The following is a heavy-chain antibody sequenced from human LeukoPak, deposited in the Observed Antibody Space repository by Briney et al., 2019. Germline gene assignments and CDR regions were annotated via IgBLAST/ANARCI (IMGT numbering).Heavy chain of an antibody. CDR3: GRNRNIRGPREPFAY. Sequence: ASVKVSCKASGYTFTSYYMQWVRQAPGHGLEWMGIINPSGGSTTYAQKFEGRVTMPRNTSTSPVYMELSSVRVDDNAVYYCGRNRNIRGPREPFAYWGQGTLVTVSS. D-gene: IGHD1-14*01. V-gene: IGHV1-46*01. CDR2: INPSGGST. J-gene: IGHJ4*02. CDR1: GYTFTSYY.